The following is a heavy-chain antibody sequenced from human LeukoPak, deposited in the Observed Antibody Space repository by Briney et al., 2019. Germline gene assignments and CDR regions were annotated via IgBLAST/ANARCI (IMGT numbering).Heavy chain of an antibody. CDR3: ARSPRGHIVVVTAIALPAFDY. V-gene: IGHV1-2*02. CDR2: INPNSGGT. D-gene: IGHD2-21*02. Sequence: ASVKVSCKASGYTFTGYYMHWVRQAPGQGLEWMGWINPNSGGTNYAQKFQGRVTMTRDTSISTAYMGLSRLRSDDTAVYYCARSPRGHIVVVTAIALPAFDYWGQGTLVTVSS. CDR1: GYTFTGYY. J-gene: IGHJ4*02.